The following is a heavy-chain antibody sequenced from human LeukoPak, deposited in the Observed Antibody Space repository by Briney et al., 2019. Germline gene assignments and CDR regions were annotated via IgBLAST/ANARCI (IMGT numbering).Heavy chain of an antibody. CDR2: ICGSSSST. CDR3: AKGSGASCHSATDY. V-gene: IGHV3-23*01. J-gene: IGHJ4*02. CDR1: GFSFSSYA. D-gene: IGHD2-15*01. Sequence: PGGSLRLSCAASGFSFSSYAMNWVRQAPGKGLEWVSVICGSSSSTYYVDSVKGQFTISRDNSKNTLYLQMNSLRAEDTAIYYCAKGSGASCHSATDYWGQGTLVTVSS.